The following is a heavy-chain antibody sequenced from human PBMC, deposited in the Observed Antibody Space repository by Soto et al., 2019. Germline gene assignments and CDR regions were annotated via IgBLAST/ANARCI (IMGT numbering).Heavy chain of an antibody. J-gene: IGHJ4*02. CDR1: RYTFESKG. D-gene: IGHD5-12*01. CDR2: ISAYNGNT. Sequence: GAPVELRCEACRYTFESKGSRWLRHSNGQGLEWMGWISAYNGNTNYAQKLQGRVTMTTDTSTSTAYMELSRLRSDDTAVYYCVRVVAIPGYPGYCGQGTLVTVSS. CDR3: VRVVAIPGYPGY. V-gene: IGHV1-18*01.